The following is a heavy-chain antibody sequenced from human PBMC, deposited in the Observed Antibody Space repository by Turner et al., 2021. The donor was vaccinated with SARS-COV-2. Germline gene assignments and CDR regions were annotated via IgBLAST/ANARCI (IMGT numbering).Heavy chain of an antibody. Sequence: LQLQESGPGLLRPSETLSLTCTVSSGSIRTTTYYWGWIRRPPGKGLEWIGSVHYTGSTYYNPSLKSRVTVSIDTPKNQFSLKLSSVTAADTAVYYCARGVWSDYVESTPFDIWGQGTVVTISS. CDR1: SGSIRTTTYY. D-gene: IGHD1-26*01. CDR3: ARGVWSDYVESTPFDI. CDR2: VHYTGST. V-gene: IGHV4-39*01. J-gene: IGHJ3*02.